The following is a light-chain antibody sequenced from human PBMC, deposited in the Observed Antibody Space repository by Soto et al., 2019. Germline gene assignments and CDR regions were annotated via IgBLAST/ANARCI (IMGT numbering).Light chain of an antibody. Sequence: DIVMTQSPLSLPVTPGEPASISCRSSQSLLHSNGYNYLDWYLQKPGQSPQLLIYLGSDRAPGGPDRFSGSGSGTEFTLKISRVEAEDVGVYYCMQALQPPWTFGQGTKVEIK. J-gene: IGKJ1*01. V-gene: IGKV2-28*01. CDR2: LGS. CDR3: MQALQPPWT. CDR1: QSLLHSNGYNY.